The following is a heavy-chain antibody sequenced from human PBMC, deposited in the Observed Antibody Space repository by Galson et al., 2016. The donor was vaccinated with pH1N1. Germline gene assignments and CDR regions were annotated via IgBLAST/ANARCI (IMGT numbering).Heavy chain of an antibody. D-gene: IGHD1-26*01. J-gene: IGHJ4*02. CDR1: GYTFTTSY. Sequence: SVKVSCKASGYTFTTSYIHWVRQAPGEGLEWMGVIDPSGGGTTYAQKFQERVTMTRDTSTNTVYLDLTRLKSEDTSVYYCTRDLGRRREFWGQGTLVTVSS. V-gene: IGHV1-46*01. CDR2: IDPSGGGT. CDR3: TRDLGRRREF.